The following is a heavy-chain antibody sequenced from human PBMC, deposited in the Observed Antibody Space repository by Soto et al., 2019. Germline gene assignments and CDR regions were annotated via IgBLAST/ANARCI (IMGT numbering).Heavy chain of an antibody. D-gene: IGHD3-22*01. CDR3: ARITGSSGLYYFDY. J-gene: IGHJ4*02. CDR1: GFSFSSYS. CDR2: ISGSGVST. V-gene: IGHV3-23*01. Sequence: PGGSLRLSCAASGFSFSSYSMSWVRQAPGKGLEWVSAISGSGVSTYYADSVKGRITISTDSAKNSLYLQMNSLRPEDTAVYYCARITGSSGLYYFDYWGQGTQVTVSS.